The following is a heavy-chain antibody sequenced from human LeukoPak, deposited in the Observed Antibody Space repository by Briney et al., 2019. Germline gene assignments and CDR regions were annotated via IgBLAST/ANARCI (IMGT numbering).Heavy chain of an antibody. Sequence: EASVKVSCKASGYTFTTYAMTWVRQAPGQGFEWMGWINTNTGHPTYAQGFTGRFVSSLDTSVSTAYLQISSLKAEDTAVYYCARDLLAVAGTVFDYWGQGTLVTVSS. CDR3: ARDLLAVAGTVFDY. CDR1: GYTFTTYA. V-gene: IGHV7-4-1*02. D-gene: IGHD6-19*01. J-gene: IGHJ4*02. CDR2: INTNTGHP.